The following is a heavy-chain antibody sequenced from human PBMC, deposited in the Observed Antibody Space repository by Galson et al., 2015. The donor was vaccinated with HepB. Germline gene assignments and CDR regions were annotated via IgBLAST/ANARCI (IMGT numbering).Heavy chain of an antibody. V-gene: IGHV3-74*03. CDR3: AREGNCAGGCYHFDS. CDR1: GFTFISYA. CDR2: VGGDGSIT. J-gene: IGHJ4*02. Sequence: SLRLSCATSGFTFISYAMHWVRQIPGKGLVWVSRVGGDGSITMSADSVKGRFTISRDDAKNTLYLQRNSLRVEDTAVYYCAREGNCAGGCYHFDSWGQGTLVTVPS. D-gene: IGHD2-21*01.